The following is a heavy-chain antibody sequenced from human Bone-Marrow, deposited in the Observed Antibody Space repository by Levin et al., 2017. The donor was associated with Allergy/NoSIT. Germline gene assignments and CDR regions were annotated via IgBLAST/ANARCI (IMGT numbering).Heavy chain of an antibody. CDR1: GFTFISYH. CDR3: ARDLGPLSNRFTSDYSFYGVDG. J-gene: IGHJ6*02. D-gene: IGHD4-11*01. V-gene: IGHV1-8*01. Sequence: GESLKISCKASGFTFISYHLNLVRQAPGQGLEWVGWMNPNSGRTQLAQKFQGRVTMTRNTSVSTAYLDLSSLTSEDTAVYFCARDLGPLSNRFTSDYSFYGVDGWGQGTTVTVSS. CDR2: MNPNSGRT.